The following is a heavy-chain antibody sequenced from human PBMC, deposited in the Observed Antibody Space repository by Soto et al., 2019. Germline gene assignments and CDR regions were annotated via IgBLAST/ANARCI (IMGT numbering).Heavy chain of an antibody. CDR3: ARGVWFGELLYRPFDY. CDR2: IIPIFGTA. V-gene: IGHV1-69*13. D-gene: IGHD3-10*01. J-gene: IGHJ4*02. CDR1: GGTFSSYA. Sequence: SVKVSCKASGGTFSSYAISWVRQAPGQGLEWMGGIIPIFGTANYAQKFQGRVTITADESTSTAYMELSSLRSEDTAVYYCARGVWFGELLYRPFDYWGQGTLVTVS.